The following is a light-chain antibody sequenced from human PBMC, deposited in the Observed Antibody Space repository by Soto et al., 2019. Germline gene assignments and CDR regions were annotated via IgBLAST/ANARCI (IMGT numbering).Light chain of an antibody. Sequence: EIVLRQSPGTLSLSPGERATLSCRASQSVSSSSLAWYQQNPGQAPRLLIYEASSRATGIPDRFSGSGSGTDFTLTISRLEPEDFAVYYCQQYRTFGQGTRLEIK. CDR1: QSVSSSS. V-gene: IGKV3-20*01. J-gene: IGKJ5*01. CDR2: EAS. CDR3: QQYRT.